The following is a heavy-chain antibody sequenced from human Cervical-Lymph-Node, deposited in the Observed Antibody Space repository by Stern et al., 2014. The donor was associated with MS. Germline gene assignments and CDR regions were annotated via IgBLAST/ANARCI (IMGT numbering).Heavy chain of an antibody. CDR3: ARGHIDHSFIRYFDL. V-gene: IGHV4-34*01. J-gene: IGHJ2*01. Sequence: QVQLQQWGTGLLKPSETLSLTCGVYDGAFNGYYWTWIRQPPGNGLEWIGEINYSGDTNYHPSLKGRVLMSTDIIKKQFSLKMTSVTAADTAIYYCARGHIDHSFIRYFDLWGRGTLVTVSS. CDR1: DGAFNGYY. D-gene: IGHD4-11*01. CDR2: INYSGDT.